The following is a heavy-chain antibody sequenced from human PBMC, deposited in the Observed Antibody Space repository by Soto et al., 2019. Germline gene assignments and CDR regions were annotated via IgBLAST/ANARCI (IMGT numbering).Heavy chain of an antibody. CDR2: IYYSGST. CDR1: GASISNSRYY. D-gene: IGHD6-6*01. J-gene: IGHJ4*02. CDR3: ASRTYSSSSRGDY. V-gene: IGHV4-39*01. Sequence: SETLSLTCTVSGASISNSRYYWAWVRQFPGKGLEWLGTIYYSGSTYNNPSLESRVSISVDTSKNQFSLKLSSVTAADTAVYYCASRTYSSSSRGDYWGQGTLVTVSS.